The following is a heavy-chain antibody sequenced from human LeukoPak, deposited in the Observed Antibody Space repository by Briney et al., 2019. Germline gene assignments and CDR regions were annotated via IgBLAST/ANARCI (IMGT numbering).Heavy chain of an antibody. V-gene: IGHV4-39*01. CDR1: GFTFSNYADYA. J-gene: IGHJ5*02. Sequence: GSLRLSCAASGFTFSNYADYAMTWVRQSPGKGLEWIGNVHYSGETYYKSSFASRVTMSLDASRNQFSLKLTSVTAADTAVYYCARHPGRSNWFDTWGQGILVTFSS. D-gene: IGHD1-14*01. CDR3: ARHPGRSNWFDT. CDR2: VHYSGET.